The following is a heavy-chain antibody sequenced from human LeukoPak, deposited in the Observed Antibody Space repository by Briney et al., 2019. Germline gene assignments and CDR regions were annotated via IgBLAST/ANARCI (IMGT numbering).Heavy chain of an antibody. CDR1: GGTFSSYA. V-gene: IGHV1-69*13. Sequence: GASVKVSCKASGGTFSSYAISWVRQAPGQGLEWMGGIIPIFGTANYAQKFQGRVTITADESTSTAYMELSSLRSEDTAVYYCARGQHDYGDTTFDYWGQGTLVTVSS. J-gene: IGHJ4*02. D-gene: IGHD4-17*01. CDR2: IIPIFGTA. CDR3: ARGQHDYGDTTFDY.